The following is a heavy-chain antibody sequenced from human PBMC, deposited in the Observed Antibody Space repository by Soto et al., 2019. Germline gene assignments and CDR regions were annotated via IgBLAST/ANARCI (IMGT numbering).Heavy chain of an antibody. CDR3: ASGGSGPTRSKYYYYGMDV. D-gene: IGHD6-19*01. J-gene: IGHJ6*02. Sequence: SVKVSCKASGGTFSSYAISWVRQAPGQGLEWMGGIIPIFGTANYAQKFQGRVTITADESTSTAYMELSSLRPEDTAVYYCASGGSGPTRSKYYYYGMDVWGQGTTVTVSS. CDR1: GGTFSSYA. CDR2: IIPIFGTA. V-gene: IGHV1-69*13.